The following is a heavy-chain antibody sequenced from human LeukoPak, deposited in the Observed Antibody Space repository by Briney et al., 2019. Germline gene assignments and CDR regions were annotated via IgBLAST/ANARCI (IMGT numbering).Heavy chain of an antibody. CDR2: IYHRGLI. D-gene: IGHD3-16*01. CDR3: ARGGGYYFDY. J-gene: IGHJ4*02. Sequence: SGTLSLTCGVSGGSISSENWWSWVRQAPGKGPEWIAEIYHRGLINYSPSLRSRVIISMDKSRNQFSLQLSSVTAADTAVYFCARGGGYYFDYWGQGALVTVSS. CDR1: GGSISSENW. V-gene: IGHV4-4*02.